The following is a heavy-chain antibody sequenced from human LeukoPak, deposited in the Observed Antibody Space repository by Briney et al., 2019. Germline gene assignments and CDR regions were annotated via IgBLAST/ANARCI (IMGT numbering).Heavy chain of an antibody. CDR2: IYYSGRT. Sequence: SETLSLTCTISGGSISSSSYYWGWIRQPPGKGLEWIGNIYYSGRTYYNPSLKSRVTISVDTSKNDFSLKLISVTAADTAVYYCARLYYYDSSGPPLWGQGTMVAVSS. D-gene: IGHD3-22*01. CDR1: GGSISSSSYY. J-gene: IGHJ4*02. CDR3: ARLYYYDSSGPPL. V-gene: IGHV4-39*02.